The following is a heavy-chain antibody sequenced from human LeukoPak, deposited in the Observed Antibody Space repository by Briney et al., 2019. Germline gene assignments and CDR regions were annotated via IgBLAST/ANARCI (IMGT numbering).Heavy chain of an antibody. CDR1: GFTFDDYA. D-gene: IGHD3-3*01. V-gene: IGHV3-9*01. CDR2: ITWNSATI. Sequence: GRSLRLSCATSGFTFDDYAMHWVRQAPGKGLEWVSGITWNSATIVYADSVKGRFTISKDNAKNSVYLQMNSLRAEDTALYYCAKGRGFFEGACFDYWGRGTLVTVSS. CDR3: AKGRGFFEGACFDY. J-gene: IGHJ4*02.